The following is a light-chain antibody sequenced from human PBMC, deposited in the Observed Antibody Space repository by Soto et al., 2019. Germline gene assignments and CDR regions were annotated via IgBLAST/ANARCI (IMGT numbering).Light chain of an antibody. V-gene: IGKV1-5*01. CDR3: QQYNNWPFS. CDR1: QSISSW. CDR2: DAS. Sequence: DIQMTQSPSTLSASVGDRVTITCRASQSISSWLAWYQQKPGKAPKLLIYDASSLESGVPSRFSGTGSETDFTLTISGLQSEDSAIYFCQQYNNWPFSFGPGTRLEIK. J-gene: IGKJ5*01.